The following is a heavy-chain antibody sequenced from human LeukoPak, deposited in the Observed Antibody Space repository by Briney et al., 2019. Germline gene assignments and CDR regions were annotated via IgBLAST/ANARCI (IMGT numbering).Heavy chain of an antibody. J-gene: IGHJ4*02. CDR2: ISAYNGNT. CDR3: ARDIADIVLMVYASSAFDY. D-gene: IGHD2-8*01. V-gene: IGHV1-18*01. Sequence: GASVKVSCKDSGGTFSSYSINWVRQAPRQGLEWMGWISAYNGNTNYAQKLQGRVTMTTDTSTSTAYMELRSLRSDDTAVYYCARDIADIVLMVYASSAFDYWGQGTLVTVSS. CDR1: GGTFSSYS.